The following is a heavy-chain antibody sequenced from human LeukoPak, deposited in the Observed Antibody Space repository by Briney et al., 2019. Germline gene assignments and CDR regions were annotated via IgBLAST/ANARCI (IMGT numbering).Heavy chain of an antibody. CDR2: IKQDGSEK. J-gene: IGHJ4*02. Sequence: PGGSLRLSCAASGFTFSRYWMSWVRQAPGKGLEWVANIKQDGSEKYYVDSVKGRFTISRDNAKNSLYLQMNSLRAEDTAVYYCARGVNRWELQNYWGQGTLVTVSS. CDR1: GFTFSRYW. D-gene: IGHD1-26*01. V-gene: IGHV3-7*01. CDR3: ARGVNRWELQNY.